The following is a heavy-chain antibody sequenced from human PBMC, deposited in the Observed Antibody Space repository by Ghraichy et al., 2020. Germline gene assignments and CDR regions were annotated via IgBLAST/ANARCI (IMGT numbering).Heavy chain of an antibody. CDR3: VKDPPYYGSGKNWFDP. V-gene: IGHV3-23*01. CDR1: GFTFNNYA. Sequence: GSLRLSCAASGFTFNNYAMSWVRQAPGKGLEWVSAISGNGDTTYYADSMKGRFTISRDNSKNTLYVQMNSLRAEDTAVYYCVKDPPYYGSGKNWFDPWGQGTLVTVSS. CDR2: ISGNGDTT. D-gene: IGHD3-10*01. J-gene: IGHJ5*02.